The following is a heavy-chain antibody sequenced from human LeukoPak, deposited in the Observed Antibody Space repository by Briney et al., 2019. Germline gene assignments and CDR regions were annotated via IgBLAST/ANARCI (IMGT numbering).Heavy chain of an antibody. Sequence: PGGSLRLSCAASGFTVSSNYMSWVRQAPGKGVEWVSVIYSGGSTYYADSVKGRFTISRDNSKNTLYLQMNSLRAEDTAVYYCARDRRETMITFGGVMTAGWFDPWGQGTLVTVSS. V-gene: IGHV3-53*01. CDR1: GFTVSSNY. J-gene: IGHJ5*02. CDR2: IYSGGST. CDR3: ARDRRETMITFGGVMTAGWFDP. D-gene: IGHD3-16*01.